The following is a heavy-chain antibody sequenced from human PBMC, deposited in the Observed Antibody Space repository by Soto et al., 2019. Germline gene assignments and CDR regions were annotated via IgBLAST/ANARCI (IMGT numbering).Heavy chain of an antibody. V-gene: IGHV3-23*01. CDR1: GFTFSSYA. CDR3: AEAGGLVDSAMVTGGYYFDY. Sequence: GGSLRLSCAASGFTFSSYAMSWVRQAPGKGLEWVSAISGSGGSTYYADSVKGRFTISRDNSKNTLYLQMNSLRAEDRDVYYCAEAGGLVDSAMVTGGYYFDYWGQGTLVTVSS. CDR2: ISGSGGST. J-gene: IGHJ4*02. D-gene: IGHD5-18*01.